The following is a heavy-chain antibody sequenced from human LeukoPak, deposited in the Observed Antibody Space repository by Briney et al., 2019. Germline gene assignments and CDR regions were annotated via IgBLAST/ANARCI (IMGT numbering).Heavy chain of an antibody. V-gene: IGHV3-30*02. Sequence: AGGSLRLSCAASGFTFSSYGMHWVRQAPGKGLEWVAFIRYDGSNKYYADSVKGRFTISRDNSNNTLYLQMNSLKAEDTAVYYCAKHGSVTTAFYYYMDVWGKGTTVTVSS. J-gene: IGHJ6*03. CDR3: AKHGSVTTAFYYYMDV. CDR1: GFTFSSYG. D-gene: IGHD4-11*01. CDR2: IRYDGSNK.